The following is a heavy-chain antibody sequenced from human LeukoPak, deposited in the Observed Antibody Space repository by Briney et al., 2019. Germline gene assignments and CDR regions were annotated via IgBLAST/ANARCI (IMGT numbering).Heavy chain of an antibody. V-gene: IGHV3-9*01. Sequence: GGSLRLSCEASGFTFKDYAMHWVRQAPGKGLEWVSGISWNSGSIGYADSVKGRFTISRDNAKNSLYLHINRLRTEDTALYYCAKDMYSSGSNGEGYLQHWGQGTLVIVSS. J-gene: IGHJ1*01. CDR1: GFTFKDYA. CDR3: AKDMYSSGSNGEGYLQH. D-gene: IGHD6-19*01. CDR2: ISWNSGSI.